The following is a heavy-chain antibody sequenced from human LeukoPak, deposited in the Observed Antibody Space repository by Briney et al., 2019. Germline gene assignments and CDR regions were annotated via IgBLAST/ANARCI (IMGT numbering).Heavy chain of an antibody. J-gene: IGHJ5*02. D-gene: IGHD6-13*01. CDR2: INKDGGEK. Sequence: PGGSLRLSCAASGFTFSSYWMSWVRQAPGKGLEWVANINKDGGEKYYVDSVKGRFTISRDNSKNTLYLQMNSLRAEDTAVYYCAPSEEKQQLDPWGQGTLVTVSS. V-gene: IGHV3-7*01. CDR1: GFTFSSYW. CDR3: APSEEKQQLDP.